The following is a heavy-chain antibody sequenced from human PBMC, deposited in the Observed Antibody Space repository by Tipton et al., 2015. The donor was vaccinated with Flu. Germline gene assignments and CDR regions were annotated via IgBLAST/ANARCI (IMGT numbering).Heavy chain of an antibody. J-gene: IGHJ4*02. D-gene: IGHD3-10*01. V-gene: IGHV4-34*01. Sequence: LRLSCAVYGGSFSGYDWSWIRQPPGKGLEWIGEINHSGSTNYNPSLKSRVAISVDTSKNQFSLRLTSVTAADTAVYFCARGLYGSVNYQSHYFDSWGQGTLVTVSS. CDR1: GGSFSGYD. CDR3: ARGLYGSVNYQSHYFDS. CDR2: INHSGST.